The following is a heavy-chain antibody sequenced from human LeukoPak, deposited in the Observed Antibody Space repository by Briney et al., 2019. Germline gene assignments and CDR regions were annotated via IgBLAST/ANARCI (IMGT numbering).Heavy chain of an antibody. Sequence: PSETLSLTCSVFGGSISNFYWSWIRQPPGKGLEWIGYIHYSGSTNYNPSLKSRVTMSVDTSKNQFSLKLSSVTAADTAVYYCARVVVVPAEPDDYYYMDVWGKGTTVTVSS. CDR3: ARVVVVPAEPDDYYYMDV. J-gene: IGHJ6*03. CDR2: IHYSGST. CDR1: GGSISNFY. D-gene: IGHD2-2*01. V-gene: IGHV4-59*12.